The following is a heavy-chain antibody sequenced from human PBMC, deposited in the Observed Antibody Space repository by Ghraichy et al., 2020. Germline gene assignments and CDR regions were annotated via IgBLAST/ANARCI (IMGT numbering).Heavy chain of an antibody. V-gene: IGHV1-69*05. CDR2: IIPIFGTA. J-gene: IGHJ1*01. Sequence: SVKVSCKASGGTFSSYAISWVRQAPGQGLEWMGGIIPIFGTANYAQKFQGRVTITTDESTSTAYMELSSLRSEDTAVYYCVLVVGNHLLSEYFQHWGQGTLVTVSS. CDR3: VLVVGNHLLSEYFQH. CDR1: GGTFSSYA. D-gene: IGHD2-21*01.